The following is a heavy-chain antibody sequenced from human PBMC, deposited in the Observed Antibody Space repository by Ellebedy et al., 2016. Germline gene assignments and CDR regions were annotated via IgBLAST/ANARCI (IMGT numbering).Heavy chain of an antibody. CDR1: GFTFSSYA. D-gene: IGHD6-13*01. CDR3: AKDIFSEGSREFQH. CDR2: ISWNSGSI. V-gene: IGHV3-9*01. Sequence: GGSLRLSXAASGFTFSSYAMSWVRQAPGKGLEWVSGISWNSGSIGYADSVKGRFTISRDNAKNSLYLQMNSLRAEDTALYYCAKDIFSEGSREFQHWGQGTLVTVSS. J-gene: IGHJ1*01.